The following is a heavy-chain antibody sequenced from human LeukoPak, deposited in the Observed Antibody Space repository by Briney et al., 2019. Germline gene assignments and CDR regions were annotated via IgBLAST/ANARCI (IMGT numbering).Heavy chain of an antibody. V-gene: IGHV3-21*01. Sequence: GGSLRLSCAASGFTFSSYSMNWVRQAPGNGLEWVSSISSSSSYIYYADSVKGRFTISRDNAKNSLYLQMNSLRAEDTAVYYCARGNTTPWAFDIWGQGTMVTVSS. CDR3: ARGNTTPWAFDI. CDR1: GFTFSSYS. J-gene: IGHJ3*02. CDR2: ISSSSSYI. D-gene: IGHD1-26*01.